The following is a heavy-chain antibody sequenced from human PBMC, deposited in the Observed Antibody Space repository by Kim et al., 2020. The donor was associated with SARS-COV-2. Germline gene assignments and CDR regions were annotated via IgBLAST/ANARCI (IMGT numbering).Heavy chain of an antibody. CDR1: GFTFSSYW. D-gene: IGHD3-10*01. CDR2: IKQDGSEK. V-gene: IGHV3-7*01. Sequence: GGSLRLSCAASGFTFSSYWMSWVRQAPGKGLEWVANIKQDGSEKYYVDSVKGRFTISRDNAKNSLYLQMNSLRAEDTAVYYCARDLGALYDAFDIWGQGTMVTVSS. J-gene: IGHJ3*02. CDR3: ARDLGALYDAFDI.